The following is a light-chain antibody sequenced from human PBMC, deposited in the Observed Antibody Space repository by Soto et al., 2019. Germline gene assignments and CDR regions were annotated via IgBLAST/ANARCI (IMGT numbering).Light chain of an antibody. Sequence: DIQMTQSPSSVYASVGDRVTITCRASQVVSNLLSWYQQKPGKAPKLLIYGATNLQFGVPTRFSGSVSGADFTLSISSLQPEDFATYYCQQANSFPWTFGQGTKVEIK. CDR2: GAT. J-gene: IGKJ1*01. CDR3: QQANSFPWT. V-gene: IGKV1-12*01. CDR1: QVVSNL.